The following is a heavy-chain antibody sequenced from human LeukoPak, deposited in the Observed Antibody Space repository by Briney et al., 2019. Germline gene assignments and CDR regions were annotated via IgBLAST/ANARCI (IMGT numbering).Heavy chain of an antibody. D-gene: IGHD1-26*01. J-gene: IGHJ4*02. CDR2: INSDGSST. CDR3: SRSLLGNSDDY. Sequence: SGGSLRLSCAASGFTFSSYWMHWVRQAPGKGLVWVSRINSDGSSTSYADSVKGRFTISRDNARNTLYLQMNSLRAEDSAVYYCSRSLLGNSDDYWGQGTLVTVSS. V-gene: IGHV3-74*01. CDR1: GFTFSSYW.